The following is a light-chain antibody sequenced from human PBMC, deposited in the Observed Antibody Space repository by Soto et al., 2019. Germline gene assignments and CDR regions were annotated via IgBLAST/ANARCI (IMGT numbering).Light chain of an antibody. CDR1: SSDVGGYTY. CDR2: EVS. CDR3: SSYTSSSSLV. J-gene: IGLJ3*02. V-gene: IGLV2-14*01. Sequence: QSVLTQPASVSGSPGQSITISCTGTSSDVGGYTYVSWYQQHPGKAPKLLIYEVSNRPSGVSDHFSGSKSGNTASLTISGLQAEDEADYYCSSYTSSSSLVFGGGTKLTVL.